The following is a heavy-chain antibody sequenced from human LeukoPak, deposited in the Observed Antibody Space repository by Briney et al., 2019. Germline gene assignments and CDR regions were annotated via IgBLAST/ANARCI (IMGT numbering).Heavy chain of an antibody. J-gene: IGHJ4*02. CDR2: IYYSGST. CDR3: ARLATYYYDSSGDDTFDY. Sequence: SETLSLTCTVSGGSISSYYWSWIRQPPGEGLEWSGYIYYSGSTNYNPSLKSRVTISVDTSKNQFSLKLSSVTAADTAVYYCARLATYYYDSSGDDTFDYWGQGTLVTVSS. D-gene: IGHD3-22*01. CDR1: GGSISSYY. V-gene: IGHV4-59*08.